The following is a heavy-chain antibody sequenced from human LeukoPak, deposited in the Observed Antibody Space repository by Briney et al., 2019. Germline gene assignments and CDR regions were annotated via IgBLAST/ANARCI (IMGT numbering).Heavy chain of an antibody. CDR3: ARYRYYYDSSGYPNYHFDY. Sequence: PGGSLRLSCAASGFTFSSYAMSWVRQAPGKGLEWVSAISGSGGSTYYADSVKGRFTISRDNSKNTLYLQMNSLRAEDTAVYYCARYRYYYDSSGYPNYHFDYWGQGTLVTVSS. V-gene: IGHV3-23*01. D-gene: IGHD3-22*01. CDR2: ISGSGGST. J-gene: IGHJ4*02. CDR1: GFTFSSYA.